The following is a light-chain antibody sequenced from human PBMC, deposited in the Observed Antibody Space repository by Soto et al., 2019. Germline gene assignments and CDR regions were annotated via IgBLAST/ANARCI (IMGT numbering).Light chain of an antibody. CDR2: HNS. J-gene: IGLJ1*01. V-gene: IGLV1-40*01. CDR1: SSNIGAGYD. Sequence: QSVLTQPPSGSGAPGQRVTISCTGSSSNIGAGYDVHWYQQLPGTAPKLLIYHNSNRPSGVPDRFSGSKSGTSASLAITGLQAEDEADYYCQSYDSSMSGSRVFGTGTKVTVL. CDR3: QSYDSSMSGSRV.